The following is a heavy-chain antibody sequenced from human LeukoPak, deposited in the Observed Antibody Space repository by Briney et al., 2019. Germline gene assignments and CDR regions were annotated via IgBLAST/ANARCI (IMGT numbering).Heavy chain of an antibody. CDR1: GYTFTSYG. J-gene: IGHJ4*02. CDR3: ARELLWLGEPIFDY. D-gene: IGHD3-10*01. CDR2: ISAYNGNK. Sequence: GASVKASCKASGYTFTSYGISWVRQAPGQGLEWMGWISAYNGNKNYAQKLQGRVTMTTDTSTSTAYMELRNLRSDDTAVYYCARELLWLGEPIFDYWGQGTLVTVSS. V-gene: IGHV1-18*04.